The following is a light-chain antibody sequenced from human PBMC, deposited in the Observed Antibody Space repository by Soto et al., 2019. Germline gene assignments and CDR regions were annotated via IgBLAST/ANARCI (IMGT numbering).Light chain of an antibody. V-gene: IGLV1-47*02. J-gene: IGLJ2*01. CDR3: ASWDDRLGAVI. CDR1: SSNIGGTNY. Sequence: QSVLTQPPSASGTPGQRVFISCSGSSSNIGGTNYAYWYQQPPGAAPKLLMHSNNLRPSGVPERISGSKSGTSASLAISGLGSEDEAVYYCASWDDRLGAVIFGGGTKVTVL. CDR2: SNN.